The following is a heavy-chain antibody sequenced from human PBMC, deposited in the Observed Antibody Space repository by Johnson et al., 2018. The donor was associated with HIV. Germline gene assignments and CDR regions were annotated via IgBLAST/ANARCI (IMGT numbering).Heavy chain of an antibody. V-gene: IGHV3-20*04. D-gene: IGHD2-15*01. Sequence: VQLVESGGGLVQPGGSLRLSCAASGFEFQDYWMSWIRQAPGKGLEWVSGINWNGSSTSYADPVKGRFTISRDNAKNSLYLQMNSLRAEDTALYYCARDTAHCSGGRCYSGTFDTWGQGTMVTVSS. CDR1: GFEFQDYW. CDR3: ARDTAHCSGGRCYSGTFDT. J-gene: IGHJ3*02. CDR2: INWNGSST.